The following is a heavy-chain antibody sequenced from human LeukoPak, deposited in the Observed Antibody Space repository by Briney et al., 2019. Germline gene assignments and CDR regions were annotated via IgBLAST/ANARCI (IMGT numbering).Heavy chain of an antibody. CDR3: VRDRRDDWNNYHYYYMDV. D-gene: IGHD1/OR15-1a*01. CDR2: IKQDGSAK. V-gene: IGHV3-7*01. Sequence: PGGSLRLSCAASGFTFNRYWMSWVRQAPGKELQWVANIKQDGSAKYYVDSVKGRFTISRDNAKNSLYLQMNSLRAEDTAVYYCVRDRRDDWNNYHYYYMDVWGKGTTVTVSS. J-gene: IGHJ6*03. CDR1: GFTFNRYW.